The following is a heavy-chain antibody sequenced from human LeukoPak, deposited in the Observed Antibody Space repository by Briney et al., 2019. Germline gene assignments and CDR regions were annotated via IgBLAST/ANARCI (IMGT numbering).Heavy chain of an antibody. CDR2: INHSGST. CDR1: GGSFSGYY. CDR3: ARAYFYDYVWGSYRPINWFDP. V-gene: IGHV4-34*01. D-gene: IGHD3-16*02. J-gene: IGHJ5*02. Sequence: PSETLSLTCAVYGGSFSGYYWSWIRQPPGKGLEWIGEINHSGSTNYNPSLKSRVTISVDTSKNQFSLKLSSVTAADTAVYYCARAYFYDYVWGSYRPINWFDPWGQGTLVTVSS.